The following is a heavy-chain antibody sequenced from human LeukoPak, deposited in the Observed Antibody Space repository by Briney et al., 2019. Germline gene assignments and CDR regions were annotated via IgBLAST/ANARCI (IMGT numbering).Heavy chain of an antibody. CDR3: ARLGGEYDSSGYFDY. V-gene: IGHV4-39*01. CDR2: IYYSGST. Sequence: SETLSLTCTVPGGSISSSSYYWGWIRQPPGKGLEWIGSIYYSGSTYYNPSLRSRVTISVDTSKNQFSLKLSSVTAADTAVYYCARLGGEYDSSGYFDYWGQGTLVTVSS. D-gene: IGHD3-22*01. CDR1: GGSISSSSYY. J-gene: IGHJ4*02.